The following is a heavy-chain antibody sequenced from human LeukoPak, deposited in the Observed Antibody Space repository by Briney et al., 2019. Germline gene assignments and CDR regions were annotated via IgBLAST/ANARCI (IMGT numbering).Heavy chain of an antibody. J-gene: IGHJ6*03. CDR2: IYYSGST. V-gene: IGHV4-59*01. CDR3: SGSYIYYYYYYMDV. D-gene: IGHD1-26*01. CDR1: GGSMSSYY. Sequence: SETLSLTCTVSGGSMSSYYWSWIRQPPGKGLEWIGYIYYSGSTNYNPSLKSRVTMSVDTSKNQFSLKLSSVTAADTAVYYCSGSYIYYYYYYMDVWGKGTTVTISS.